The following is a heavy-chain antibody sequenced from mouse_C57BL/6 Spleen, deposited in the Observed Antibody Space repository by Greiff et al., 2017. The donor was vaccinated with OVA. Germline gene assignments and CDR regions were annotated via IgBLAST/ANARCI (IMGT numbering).Heavy chain of an antibody. CDR3: AREPITTVGMYYFDY. D-gene: IGHD1-1*01. CDR1: GYTFTDYY. V-gene: IGHV1-75*01. J-gene: IGHJ2*01. CDR2: IFPGSGST. Sequence: QVQLQQSGPELVKPGASVKISCKASGYTFTDYYINWVKQRPGQGLEWIGWIFPGSGSTYYNEKFKGKATLTVDKSSSTAYMLLSSLTSEDSAVYFCAREPITTVGMYYFDYWGQGTTLTVSS.